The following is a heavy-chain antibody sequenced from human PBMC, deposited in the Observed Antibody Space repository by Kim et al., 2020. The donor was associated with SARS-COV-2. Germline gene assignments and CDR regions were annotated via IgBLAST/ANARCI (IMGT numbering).Heavy chain of an antibody. D-gene: IGHD3-22*01. CDR3: AGGRREDADGSGYYNFDY. J-gene: IGHJ4*01. Sequence: SETLSLTCNVYGGTISNYYWRWIRQPPGKRLDWLGSIYYSGSTNYNPSLKSRVTISVDTSKNQFSLKLSSVTTADTAVYYCAGGRREDADGSGYYNFDY. CDR1: GGTISNYY. CDR2: IYYSGST. V-gene: IGHV4-59*13.